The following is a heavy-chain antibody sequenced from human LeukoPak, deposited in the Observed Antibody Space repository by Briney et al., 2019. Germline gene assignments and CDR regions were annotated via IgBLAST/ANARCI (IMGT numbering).Heavy chain of an antibody. CDR3: ASWAGNTQSDSWSGPFDY. Sequence: GGSLRLSCAVSGLTFSNFKMNWVRQAPGKGLEWVSYISDSGRTTFYADSVKGRFAISRDNAKNSLYLQMSSLRVEDTAVYYCASWAGNTQSDSWSGPFDYWGQGTLVTVSS. J-gene: IGHJ4*02. V-gene: IGHV3-48*03. CDR2: ISDSGRTT. CDR1: GLTFSNFK. D-gene: IGHD3-3*01.